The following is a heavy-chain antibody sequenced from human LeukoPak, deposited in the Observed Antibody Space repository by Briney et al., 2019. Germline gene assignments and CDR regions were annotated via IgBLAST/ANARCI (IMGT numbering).Heavy chain of an antibody. CDR2: ISSSSSTI. J-gene: IGHJ4*02. V-gene: IGHV3-48*01. CDR1: GFTFSSYS. CDR3: AREAGYSGYGSFDY. Sequence: PGGSLRLSCAASGFTFSSYSMNWVRQAPGKGLEWVSYISSSSSTIYYADSVKGRFTISRDNAKNSPYLQMNSLRAEDTAVYYCAREAGYSGYGSFDYWGQGTLVTVSS. D-gene: IGHD5-12*01.